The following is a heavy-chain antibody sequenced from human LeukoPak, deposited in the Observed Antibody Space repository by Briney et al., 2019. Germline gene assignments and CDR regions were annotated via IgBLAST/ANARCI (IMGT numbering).Heavy chain of an antibody. Sequence: ASVKVSCKASGYTFTSYAMNWVRQAPGQGLEWMGWINTNTGNPTYAQGFTGRFVFSLDTSVSTAYLQISSLKAEDTAVYYCASWPYYGSGSYPTAPNAFDIWGQGTMVTVSS. CDR2: INTNTGNP. V-gene: IGHV7-4-1*02. CDR1: GYTFTSYA. CDR3: ASWPYYGSGSYPTAPNAFDI. J-gene: IGHJ3*02. D-gene: IGHD3-10*01.